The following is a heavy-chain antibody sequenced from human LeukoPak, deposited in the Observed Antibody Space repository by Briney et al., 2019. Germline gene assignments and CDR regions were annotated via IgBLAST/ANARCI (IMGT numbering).Heavy chain of an antibody. J-gene: IGHJ6*03. CDR2: IYVDGST. CDR1: GFTVSTNY. Sequence: PGGSLRLSCAASGFTVSTNYMSWVRQAPGKGLEWVSVIYVDGSTYYADSVKGRFSISRDSSKNTLSLQMNSLRAEDTAVYYCARDYMDVWGKGTTVTVSS. CDR3: ARDYMDV. V-gene: IGHV3-53*01.